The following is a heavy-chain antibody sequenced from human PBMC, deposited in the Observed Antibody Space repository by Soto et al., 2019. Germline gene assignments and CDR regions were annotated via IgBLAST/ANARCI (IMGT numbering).Heavy chain of an antibody. CDR2: INHSGST. CDR3: ARGRQLDQYSSSWYGSFDY. J-gene: IGHJ4*02. V-gene: IGHV4-34*01. D-gene: IGHD6-13*01. CDR1: GGSFSGYY. Sequence: QVQLQQWGAGLLKPSETLSLTCAVYGGSFSGYYWSWIRQPPGKGLEWIGEINHSGSTNYNPSLTRLGTISVDTSNTQFSLKLSSVTAADTAVYYCARGRQLDQYSSSWYGSFDYWGQGTLVTVSS.